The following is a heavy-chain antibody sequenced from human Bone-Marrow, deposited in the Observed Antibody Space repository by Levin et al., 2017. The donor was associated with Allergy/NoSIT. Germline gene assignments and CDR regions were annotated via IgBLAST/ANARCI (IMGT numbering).Heavy chain of an antibody. CDR2: INHSEGT. V-gene: IGHV4-34*01. J-gene: IGHJ2*01. D-gene: IGHD2-21*02. Sequence: SQTLSLTCAVYGGSFSDYYWSWLRQPPGKGLEWIGEINHSEGTDYNPSLKSRVTISQDTSKNQFSVRLTSMTAADTGVYYCARGRYEALCSGDCFPDWYFDLWGRGTLVTVSS. CDR1: GGSFSDYY. CDR3: ARGRYEALCSGDCFPDWYFDL.